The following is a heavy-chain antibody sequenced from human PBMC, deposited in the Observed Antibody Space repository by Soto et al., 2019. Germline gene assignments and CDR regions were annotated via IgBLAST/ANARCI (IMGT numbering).Heavy chain of an antibody. CDR2: IIPMFGTA. D-gene: IGHD5-18*01. J-gene: IGHJ4*02. Sequence: QVQLVQSGAEVKKPESSVKVSCKAPGGTFSTYAFSWVRKALGQGLEWMGGIIPMFGTANYAQRFQDRVTITADESTNTVYMELSSLRSEDTAVYFCASGIQLWLRRINNGYSGWGQGTLVTVSS. CDR1: GGTFSTYA. V-gene: IGHV1-69*12. CDR3: ASGIQLWLRRINNGYSG.